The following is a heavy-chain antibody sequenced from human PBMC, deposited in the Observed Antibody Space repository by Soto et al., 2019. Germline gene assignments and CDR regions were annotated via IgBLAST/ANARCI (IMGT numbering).Heavy chain of an antibody. J-gene: IGHJ5*02. Sequence: EVQLVESGGGLVKPGGSLRLSCVAAGFVFNGAWMNWVRQAPGTGLEWVGRIKSGSYAGTADYAAPVKGRFTISRNESKNILYLQMNNLKIEDTAVYSCATMALNPPPPGGQGTLVTVSS. CDR2: IKSGSYAGTA. CDR3: ATMALNPPPP. D-gene: IGHD3-3*02. V-gene: IGHV3-15*07. CDR1: GFVFNGAW.